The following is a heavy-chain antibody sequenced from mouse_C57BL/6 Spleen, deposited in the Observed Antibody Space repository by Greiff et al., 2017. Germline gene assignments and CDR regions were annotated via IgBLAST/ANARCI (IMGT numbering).Heavy chain of an antibody. D-gene: IGHD2-1*01. CDR3: ARSKDGNYGNY. J-gene: IGHJ2*01. CDR1: GYAFTNYL. Sequence: LVESGAELVRPGTSVKVSCKASGYAFTNYLIEWVKQRPGQGLEWIGVINPGSGGTNYNEKFKGKATLTADKSSSTAYMQLSSLTSEDSAVYFCARSKDGNYGNYWGQGTTLTVSS. V-gene: IGHV1-54*01. CDR2: INPGSGGT.